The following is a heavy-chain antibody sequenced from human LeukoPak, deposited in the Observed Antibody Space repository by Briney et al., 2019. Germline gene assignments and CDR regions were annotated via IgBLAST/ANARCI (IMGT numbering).Heavy chain of an antibody. D-gene: IGHD2-21*02. Sequence: GGSLRLSCAASGFTFSDHYMDWVRQAPGKGLEWVGRTRTKANSYTTEYAASVKGRFTISRDDSKNSLYLQMNSLKTEDTAAYYCARVGAFCGGDCSVDYWGQGTLVTVSS. CDR2: TRTKANSYTT. CDR1: GFTFSDHY. J-gene: IGHJ4*02. CDR3: ARVGAFCGGDCSVDY. V-gene: IGHV3-72*01.